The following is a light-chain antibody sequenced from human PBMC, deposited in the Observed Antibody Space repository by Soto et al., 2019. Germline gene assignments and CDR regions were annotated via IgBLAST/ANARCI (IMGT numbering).Light chain of an antibody. CDR1: SSDVGAFTS. Sequence: QSALTQPASVSGSPGQSITISCTGTSSDVGAFTSVSWYQQHPGKAPKLIIYDIIHRPSGVSDRFSGSKSVNTASLTISGLQPEDEATYHCSSNSRSTTLVVFGGGTKLTVL. CDR3: SSNSRSTTLVV. V-gene: IGLV2-14*03. CDR2: DII. J-gene: IGLJ2*01.